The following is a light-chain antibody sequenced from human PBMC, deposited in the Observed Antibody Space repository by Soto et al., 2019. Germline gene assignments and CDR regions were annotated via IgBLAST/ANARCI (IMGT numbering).Light chain of an antibody. CDR3: QQYSSLSWT. Sequence: DIQMTQSPSTLSASVGDRVTITCRASQSISTWLAWYQQKPGKAPKLLIYKASTIEHGVPSRFSGSGSGKDFTLTISSLQPDDFATYYCQQYSSLSWTFGQGTKVEVK. CDR2: KAS. J-gene: IGKJ1*01. V-gene: IGKV1-5*03. CDR1: QSISTW.